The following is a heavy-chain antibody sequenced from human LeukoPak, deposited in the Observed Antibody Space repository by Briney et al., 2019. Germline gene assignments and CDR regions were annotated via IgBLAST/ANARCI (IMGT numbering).Heavy chain of an antibody. CDR1: GFTFSSYA. Sequence: GGSLRLSCAASGFTFSSYAMHWVRQAPGKGLEWVAVISYDGRNKYYADSVKGRFTISRDNSKNTLYLQMNSLRAEDTAVYFALPGDNLYGDYSWGQGTLVTVSS. CDR3: LPGDNLYGDYS. CDR2: ISYDGRNK. V-gene: IGHV3-30*04. D-gene: IGHD4-17*01. J-gene: IGHJ5*02.